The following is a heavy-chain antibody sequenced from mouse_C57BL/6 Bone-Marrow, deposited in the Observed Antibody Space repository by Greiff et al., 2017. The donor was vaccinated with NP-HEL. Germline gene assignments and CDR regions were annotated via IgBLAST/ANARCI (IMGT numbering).Heavy chain of an antibody. V-gene: IGHV1-50*01. Sequence: VQLQQPGAELVKPGASVKLSCKASGYTFTSYWMQWVKQRPGQGLEWIGEIDPSDSYTNYNQKFKGKATLTVDTSSSTAYMQLSSLTSEDSAVYYCTHSYAMDYWGQGTSVTVSS. J-gene: IGHJ4*01. CDR2: IDPSDSYT. CDR1: GYTFTSYW. CDR3: THSYAMDY.